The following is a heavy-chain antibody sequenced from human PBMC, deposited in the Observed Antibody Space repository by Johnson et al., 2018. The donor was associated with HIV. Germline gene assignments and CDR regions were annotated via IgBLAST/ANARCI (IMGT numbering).Heavy chain of an antibody. D-gene: IGHD1-1*01. Sequence: QVQLVESGGGLVQPGESLRLSCAASGFTFSGYGMHWVRQAPGKGLEWVALISYDGTNKYYADSVKGRFTISRDNSKNTLYLQMNSLRAEDTAVYYCAREELEPDVFDIWGQGTMVTVSS. CDR1: GFTFSGYG. CDR3: AREELEPDVFDI. V-gene: IGHV3-30*03. CDR2: ISYDGTNK. J-gene: IGHJ3*02.